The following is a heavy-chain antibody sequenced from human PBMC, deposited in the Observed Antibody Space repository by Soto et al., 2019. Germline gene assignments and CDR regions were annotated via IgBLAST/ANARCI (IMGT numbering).Heavy chain of an antibody. Sequence: GGSLRLSCAASGFTFSSYWMSWVRQAPGKGLEWVANIKQDGSEKYYVDSVKGRFTISRDNAKNSLYLQMNSLRAEDTAVYYCGRDPLSYYDFWSGYYVMGMDVWGQGTTVTVSS. D-gene: IGHD3-3*01. CDR2: IKQDGSEK. J-gene: IGHJ6*02. CDR1: GFTFSSYW. V-gene: IGHV3-7*03. CDR3: GRDPLSYYDFWSGYYVMGMDV.